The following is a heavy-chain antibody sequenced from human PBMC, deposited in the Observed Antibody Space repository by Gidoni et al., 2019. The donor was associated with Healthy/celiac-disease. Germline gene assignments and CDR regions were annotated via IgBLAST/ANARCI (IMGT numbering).Heavy chain of an antibody. Sequence: QLQLQESGPGLVKPSETLSLTCTVSDCSIISCSYYWGWLRQPPGKGLEWIGSIYYSGSTYYNPSLKSRVTISVDTSKNQFSLKLSSVTAADTAVYYCASQSGRITMVQGVIGYYWGQGTLVTVSS. V-gene: IGHV4-39*01. J-gene: IGHJ4*02. CDR2: IYYSGST. D-gene: IGHD3-10*01. CDR3: ASQSGRITMVQGVIGYY. CDR1: DCSIISCSYY.